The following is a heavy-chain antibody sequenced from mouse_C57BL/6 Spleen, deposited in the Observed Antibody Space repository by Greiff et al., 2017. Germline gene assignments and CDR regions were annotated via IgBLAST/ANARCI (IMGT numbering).Heavy chain of an antibody. CDR2: ISYDGSN. CDR1: GYSITSGYY. D-gene: IGHD2-1*01. J-gene: IGHJ4*01. Sequence: EVQLQQSGPGLVKPSQSLSLTCSVTGYSITSGYYWNWIRQFPGNKLEWMGYISYDGSNNYNPSLKNRISITRDTSENQFFLKLNSVTTEDTATYYCAIYGNYDAMDYWGQGTSVTVSS. CDR3: AIYGNYDAMDY. V-gene: IGHV3-6*01.